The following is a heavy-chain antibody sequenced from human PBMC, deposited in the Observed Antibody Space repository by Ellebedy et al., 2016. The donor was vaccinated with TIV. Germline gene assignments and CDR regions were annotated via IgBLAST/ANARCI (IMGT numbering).Heavy chain of an antibody. J-gene: IGHJ3*01. CDR2: LTESGGNT. CDR1: GLTFSSHA. Sequence: PGGSLRLSCAASGLTFSSHAMSWVRQAPGKGLEWVSSLTESGGNTYYADSVKGRFTISRDNSKDTLFLQMNSLSAEDTAIYFCARDPVGVGPAFDVWGQGTMVTVSS. CDR3: ARDPVGVGPAFDV. V-gene: IGHV3-23*01. D-gene: IGHD4-23*01.